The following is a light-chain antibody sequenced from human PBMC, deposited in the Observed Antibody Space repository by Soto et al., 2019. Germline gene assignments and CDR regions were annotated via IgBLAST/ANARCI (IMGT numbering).Light chain of an antibody. CDR1: QSVSSSY. Sequence: EIVLTQSPGTLSLSPGERATLSCRASQSVSSSYLAWYQQKPGQAPRLLIYGASSRATGIPDRFSGSGSGTDLTLTISRLEPEDFAVYYCQQYGSSPPYTFGQGTKLESK. CDR3: QQYGSSPPYT. CDR2: GAS. J-gene: IGKJ2*01. V-gene: IGKV3-20*01.